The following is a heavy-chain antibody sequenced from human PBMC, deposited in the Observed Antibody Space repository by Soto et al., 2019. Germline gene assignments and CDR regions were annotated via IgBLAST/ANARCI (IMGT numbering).Heavy chain of an antibody. CDR3: ARNTVGATPNFDY. CDR2: IYYSGTT. D-gene: IGHD1-26*01. Sequence: PSETLSLTCNVSGGSISSSRYFWGWIRQPPGKGLQWIGVIYYSGTTYYNPSLKSRVTISLDTSKTQFSLRLSSVTAADTAVYFCARNTVGATPNFDYWGQGTLVTVSS. V-gene: IGHV4-39*01. J-gene: IGHJ4*02. CDR1: GGSISSSRYF.